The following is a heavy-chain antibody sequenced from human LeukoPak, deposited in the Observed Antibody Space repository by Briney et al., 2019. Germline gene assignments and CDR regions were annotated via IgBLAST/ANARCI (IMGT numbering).Heavy chain of an antibody. J-gene: IGHJ4*02. V-gene: IGHV1-8*03. Sequence: ASVKVSCKASGYTFTSYDINWVRQATGQGLEWMGWMNPNSGNTGYAQKFQGRVTITRNTSISTAYMELSSLRSEDTAVYYCATAGGSSGYHNFDYWGQGTLVTVSS. CDR1: GYTFTSYD. D-gene: IGHD3-22*01. CDR2: MNPNSGNT. CDR3: ATAGGSSGYHNFDY.